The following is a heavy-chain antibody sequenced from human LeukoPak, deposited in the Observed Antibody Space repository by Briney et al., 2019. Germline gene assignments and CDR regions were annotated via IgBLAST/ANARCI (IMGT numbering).Heavy chain of an antibody. CDR1: GGTFSSYA. Sequence: SVKVSCKASGGTFSSYAISWVRQAPGQGLEWMGGIIPIFGTANYAQKFQGRVTITTDESKSTAYMELSSLRSEDTAVYYCAQDGSGSYGGPFDYWGQGTLVTVSS. CDR2: IIPIFGTA. D-gene: IGHD3-10*01. J-gene: IGHJ4*02. CDR3: AQDGSGSYGGPFDY. V-gene: IGHV1-69*05.